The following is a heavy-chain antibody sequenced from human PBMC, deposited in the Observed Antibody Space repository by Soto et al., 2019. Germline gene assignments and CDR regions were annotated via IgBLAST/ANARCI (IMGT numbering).Heavy chain of an antibody. CDR3: ARGPYNGLIDY. D-gene: IGHD1-20*01. V-gene: IGHV3-53*01. Sequence: PWGSLRLSCAASVFTVSSNYMSWIRQAPGKGLEWVSVIYSGGSTYYADSVKGRFTISRDNSKNTLYLQMNSLRAEDTAVYYCARGPYNGLIDYWGQGTLVTVSS. J-gene: IGHJ4*02. CDR1: VFTVSSNY. CDR2: IYSGGST.